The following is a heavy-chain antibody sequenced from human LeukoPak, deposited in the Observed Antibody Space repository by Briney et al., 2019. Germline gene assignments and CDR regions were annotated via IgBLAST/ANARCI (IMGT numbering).Heavy chain of an antibody. D-gene: IGHD3-10*01. Sequence: ASVTVSCKASAYTFTSYGISWVRQAPGQGLEWMGWISGYNGNTDYAQKLQGKVTMTTYTSTSTAYRELTSLRSDDTAVYYWARINYPGGSGSYGGTNWFDPWGQGTLVTVSS. J-gene: IGHJ5*02. CDR1: AYTFTSYG. V-gene: IGHV1-18*01. CDR2: ISGYNGNT. CDR3: ARINYPGGSGSYGGTNWFDP.